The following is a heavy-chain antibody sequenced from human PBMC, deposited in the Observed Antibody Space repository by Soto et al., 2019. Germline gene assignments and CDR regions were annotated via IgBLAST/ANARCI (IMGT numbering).Heavy chain of an antibody. V-gene: IGHV3-23*01. D-gene: IGHD3-22*01. CDR3: AKDPESTMIVVPIFDY. J-gene: IGHJ4*02. CDR2: ISGSGGST. Sequence: GGSLRLSCAASGFTFSSYAMSWVRQAPGKGLEWVSAISGSGGSTYYADSVKGRFTNSRDNSKNTLYLQMNSLRAEDTAVYYCAKDPESTMIVVPIFDYWGQGTLVTVSS. CDR1: GFTFSSYA.